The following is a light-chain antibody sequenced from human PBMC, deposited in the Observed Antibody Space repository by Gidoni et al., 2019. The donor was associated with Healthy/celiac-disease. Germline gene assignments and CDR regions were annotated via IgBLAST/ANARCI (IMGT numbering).Light chain of an antibody. J-gene: IGKJ1*01. Sequence: DIYITQSPSSLSASVGDRVTITCRASQSISSYLNWYQQKPGKAPKLLIYAASSLQSGVPSRFSGSGSGTDFTLTISSLQPEDFATYYCQQSYSTPRTFGQGTKVEIK. CDR1: QSISSY. CDR2: AAS. V-gene: IGKV1-39*01. CDR3: QQSYSTPRT.